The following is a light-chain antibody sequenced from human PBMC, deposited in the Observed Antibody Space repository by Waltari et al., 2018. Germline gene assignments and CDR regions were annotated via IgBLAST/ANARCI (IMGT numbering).Light chain of an antibody. J-gene: IGLJ2*01. CDR1: DLCSNR. Sequence: SYVLIQPPSVSLAQGKTARITCGGNDLCSNRVHRYKHKPAQAPLLVVSEDSDRPSGIPERFSGSNSGNTATLTVYRVEAGDEADYYCQVWDSSTSEVVFGGGTKLTVL. CDR3: QVWDSSTSEVV. CDR2: EDS. V-gene: IGLV3-21*03.